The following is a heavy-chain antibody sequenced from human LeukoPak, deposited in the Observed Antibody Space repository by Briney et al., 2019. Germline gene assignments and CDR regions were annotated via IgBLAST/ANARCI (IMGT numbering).Heavy chain of an antibody. Sequence: GASVKVSCKASGHTFTGYYMHWVRQAPGQGLEWMGWINPNSGGTNYAQKFQGRVTMTRDTSISTAYMELSRLRSDDTAVYYCASAYYGSGSWGMDVWGQGTTVTVSS. D-gene: IGHD3-10*01. CDR3: ASAYYGSGSWGMDV. CDR1: GHTFTGYY. V-gene: IGHV1-2*02. J-gene: IGHJ6*02. CDR2: INPNSGGT.